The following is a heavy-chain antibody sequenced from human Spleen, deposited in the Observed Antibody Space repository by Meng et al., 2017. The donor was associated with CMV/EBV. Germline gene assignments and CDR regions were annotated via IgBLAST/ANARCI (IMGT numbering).Heavy chain of an antibody. V-gene: IGHV3-30-3*01. D-gene: IGHD3-16*01. CDR1: GFIFGSYW. CDR2: ISYDGVNI. CDR3: ARERGESAKFDF. J-gene: IGHJ4*02. Sequence: SCAASGFIFGSYWMHWVRQAPGKGLDWVAVISYDGVNIYYADSVKGRFSITRDNSKNTVFLHMNSLRVEDAAIYYCARERGESAKFDFWGQGTLVTVSS.